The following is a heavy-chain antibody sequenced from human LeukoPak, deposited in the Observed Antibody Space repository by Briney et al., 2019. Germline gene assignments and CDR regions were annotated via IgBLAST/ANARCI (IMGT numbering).Heavy chain of an antibody. CDR3: ARVPLDFHAAYAFDI. V-gene: IGHV3-30*02. J-gene: IGHJ3*02. Sequence: GGSLRLSCAASGFTFSSYGMHWVRQAPGKGLEWVAFIRYDRSNKYYADSVKGRFTISRDNSKNTLYLQMNSLRAEDTAVYYCARVPLDFHAAYAFDIWGQGTMVTVSS. D-gene: IGHD3-3*01. CDR2: IRYDRSNK. CDR1: GFTFSSYG.